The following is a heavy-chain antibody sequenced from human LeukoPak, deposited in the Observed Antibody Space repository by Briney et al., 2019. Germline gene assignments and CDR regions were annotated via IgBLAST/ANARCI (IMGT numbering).Heavy chain of an antibody. Sequence: GGSLRLSCVASGLSFSDAWMSWARQVPGKGLERVGHIRSTTDGGTTHYAAPVKGRFTMSRDGSRNTVYLQMNNLKTEDTAVYYCTTDRGLASRPLFDLWGQGTMVTVSS. J-gene: IGHJ4*02. CDR1: GLSFSDAW. D-gene: IGHD6-6*01. CDR3: TTDRGLASRPLFDL. V-gene: IGHV3-15*01. CDR2: IRSTTDGGTT.